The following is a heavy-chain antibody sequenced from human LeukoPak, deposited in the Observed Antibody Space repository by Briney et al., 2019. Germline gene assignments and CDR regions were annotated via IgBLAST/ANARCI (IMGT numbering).Heavy chain of an antibody. J-gene: IGHJ4*02. Sequence: PSETLSFTCTMSGGSMINYYWGWIRQTPGKGLEWLGYIYYSGVTDYNTSLKSRVTISIDTSKSQFSLNLNSVTAADTAVYYCARLGSQLWRYFDCWGQGTLVTVSS. V-gene: IGHV4-59*01. CDR3: ARLGSQLWRYFDC. CDR2: IYYSGVT. D-gene: IGHD5-18*01. CDR1: GGSMINYY.